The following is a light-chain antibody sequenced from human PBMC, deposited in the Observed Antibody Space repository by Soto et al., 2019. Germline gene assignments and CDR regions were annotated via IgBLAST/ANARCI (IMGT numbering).Light chain of an antibody. CDR3: HHRSNWLFP. V-gene: IGKV3-11*01. CDR2: DAS. Sequence: EIVLTQSPATLSLSPGERDTLSCRASQSVSSYLAWYQQKPGQAPRLLIYDASNRATGIPARFSGSGSGTDFTLTISSREPEDFAVYYCHHRSNWLFPFGPGTKVDIK. J-gene: IGKJ3*01. CDR1: QSVSSY.